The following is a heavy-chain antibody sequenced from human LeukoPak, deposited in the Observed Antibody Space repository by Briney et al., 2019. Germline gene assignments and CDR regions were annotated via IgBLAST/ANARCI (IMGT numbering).Heavy chain of an antibody. V-gene: IGHV7-4-1*02. J-gene: IGHJ6*02. D-gene: IGHD6-13*01. CDR1: GYTFTSYA. CDR2: INTNTGSP. CDR3: ARTGSSWLNYYYYGMDV. Sequence: GASVKVSCKASGYTFTSYAMNWGRQAPGQGLEWMGWINTNTGSPTYAQGFTGRFVFSLDTSVSTAYLQISSLKAEDTAVYYCARTGSSWLNYYYYGMDVWGQGTTVTVSS.